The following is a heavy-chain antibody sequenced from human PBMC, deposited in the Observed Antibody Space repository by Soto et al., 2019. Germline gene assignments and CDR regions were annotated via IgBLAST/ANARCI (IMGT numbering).Heavy chain of an antibody. CDR3: ARVGCSGGHCYPSDAPHD. CDR2: IYPGDSDA. D-gene: IGHD2-21*01. J-gene: IGHJ4*02. V-gene: IGHV5-51*01. Sequence: GESLKISCKGSGYTFSSYWIGWVRQVPGKGLEWMGIIYPGDSDARYSPSFQGQVTISADKSLTTAYMQWNSLRASDSGIYYCARVGCSGGHCYPSDAPHDWGQGTQVTVSS. CDR1: GYTFSSYW.